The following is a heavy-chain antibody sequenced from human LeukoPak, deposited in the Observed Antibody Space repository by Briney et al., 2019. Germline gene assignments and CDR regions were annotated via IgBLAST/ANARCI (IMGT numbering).Heavy chain of an antibody. CDR3: ARDAIYGSGSYYIPYYYYYYMDV. D-gene: IGHD3-10*01. J-gene: IGHJ6*03. Sequence: GGSLRLSCAASGFTFSSYWMSWVRQAPGKGLEWVANIKQDGSEKYYVDSVKGRFTISRDNAKNSLYLQMNSLRAEDTAVYYCARDAIYGSGSYYIPYYYYYYMDVWGKGTTVTISS. CDR2: IKQDGSEK. CDR1: GFTFSSYW. V-gene: IGHV3-7*01.